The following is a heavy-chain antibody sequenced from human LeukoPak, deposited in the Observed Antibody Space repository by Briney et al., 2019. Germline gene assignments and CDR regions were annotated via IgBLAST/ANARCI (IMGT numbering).Heavy chain of an antibody. V-gene: IGHV3-33*01. Sequence: GGSLRLSCAASGFTFSPYGMHWVRQAPGKGLEQMAVIGHDGTYQRYADSVKGRFTISRDNSKNTLYLQMTNLRAEDTAVYYCARSVDTTMVTGYWGQGTLVTVSS. CDR2: IGHDGTYQ. D-gene: IGHD5-18*01. J-gene: IGHJ4*02. CDR3: ARSVDTTMVTGY. CDR1: GFTFSPYG.